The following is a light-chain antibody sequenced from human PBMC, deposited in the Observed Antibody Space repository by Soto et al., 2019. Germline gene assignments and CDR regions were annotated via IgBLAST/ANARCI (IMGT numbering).Light chain of an antibody. V-gene: IGKV3-20*01. J-gene: IGKJ1*01. CDR3: QQYGSSST. CDR1: QSVSSSY. Sequence: EIMLTQSPGTVSLSTGEGATLSCRASQSVSSSYLAWYQLKPCQAPRLLIFDASNRATGIPDRFSGRGSGTDFTLTISRLEPEDFAVYYCQQYGSSSTFGQGTKVDIK. CDR2: DAS.